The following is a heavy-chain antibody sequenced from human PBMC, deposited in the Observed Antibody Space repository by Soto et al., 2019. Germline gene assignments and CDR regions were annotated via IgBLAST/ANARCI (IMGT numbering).Heavy chain of an antibody. V-gene: IGHV6-1*01. J-gene: IGHJ4*02. Sequence: PSQTLSLTCAISGDSVSSNRAAWNWIRQSSSRGLEWLGRTYYRSKWYNEYAVSVKSRIIVNPDTSKNQFSLHLNSVTPEDTAVYYCARASGYLDYWGQGTLVTVSS. D-gene: IGHD6-6*01. CDR2: TYYRSKWYN. CDR3: ARASGYLDY. CDR1: GDSVSSNRAA.